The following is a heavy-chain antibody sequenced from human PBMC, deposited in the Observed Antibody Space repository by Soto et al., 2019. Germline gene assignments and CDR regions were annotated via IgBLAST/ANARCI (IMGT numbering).Heavy chain of an antibody. D-gene: IGHD2-15*01. CDR1: AYTFTSYC. V-gene: IGHV1-18*01. CDR3: ATQSLGDYYYYGMDV. J-gene: IGHJ6*02. Sequence: ASVKVSCKASAYTFTSYCISWVRQAPGQGLEWMGWISAYNGNTNYAQKLQGRVTMTTDTSTSTAYMELRSLRSDDTAVYYCATQSLGDYYYYGMDVWGQGTTVTVSS. CDR2: ISAYNGNT.